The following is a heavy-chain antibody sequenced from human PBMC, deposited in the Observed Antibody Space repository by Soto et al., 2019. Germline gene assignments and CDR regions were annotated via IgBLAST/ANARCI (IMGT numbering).Heavy chain of an antibody. Sequence: LSLTCTVSGGSISSGDYYWSWIRQPPGKGLEWIGYIYYSGSTYYNPSLKSRVTISVDTSKNQFSLKLSSVTAADTAVYCCARDDYSNYGPFDYWGQGTLVTVSS. CDR3: ARDDYSNYGPFDY. J-gene: IGHJ4*02. D-gene: IGHD4-4*01. V-gene: IGHV4-30-4*01. CDR2: IYYSGST. CDR1: GGSISSGDYY.